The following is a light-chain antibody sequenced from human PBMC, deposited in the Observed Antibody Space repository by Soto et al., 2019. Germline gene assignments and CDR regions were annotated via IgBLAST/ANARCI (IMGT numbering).Light chain of an antibody. CDR3: QQYRIYSWT. Sequence: DIQMTQSPSTLSASVGDRVTITCRASQSISDWLAWYQQKPGEAPRLLIYRASTLQSGVSSRFRGSGSGTEFTLTISDLQPDDFATYYCQQYRIYSWTFGQGTTVGIK. J-gene: IGKJ1*01. CDR1: QSISDW. CDR2: RAS. V-gene: IGKV1-5*03.